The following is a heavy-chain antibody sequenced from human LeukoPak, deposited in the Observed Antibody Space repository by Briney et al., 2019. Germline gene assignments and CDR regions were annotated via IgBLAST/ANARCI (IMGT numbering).Heavy chain of an antibody. CDR2: IQRGGNEK. V-gene: IGHV3-7*01. CDR1: GFTFSSYW. D-gene: IGHD2/OR15-2a*01. J-gene: IGHJ3*01. Sequence: PGGSLRLSCAASGFTFSSYWMSWVRQAPGKGLEWVANIQRGGNEKYYVNSVKGRFTISRDNSKNTLYLQMNSLRAEDTAVYYCAKTKGGNTYYDAFDVWGQGTMVTVSS. CDR3: AKTKGGNTYYDAFDV.